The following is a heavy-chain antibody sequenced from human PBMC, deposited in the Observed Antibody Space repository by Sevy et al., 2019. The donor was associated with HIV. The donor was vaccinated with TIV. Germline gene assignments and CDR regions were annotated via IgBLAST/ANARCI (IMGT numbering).Heavy chain of an antibody. CDR1: GFTVSSNY. D-gene: IGHD4-17*01. CDR2: IYIGGST. J-gene: IGHJ3*02. CDR3: PSGQSTVPNGEDGFRGALDI. Sequence: GGSLRLSCAASGFTVSSNYMSWVRQAPGKGLEWVSVIYIGGSTYCAYSVKGRFTISRDNSKNTLYLQMNSLRAEDTAVYYCPSGQSTVPNGEDGFRGALDIWGQGTMVTVSS. V-gene: IGHV3-53*01.